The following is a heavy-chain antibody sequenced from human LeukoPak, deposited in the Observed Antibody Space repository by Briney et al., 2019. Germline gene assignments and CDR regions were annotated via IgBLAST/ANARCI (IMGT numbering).Heavy chain of an antibody. D-gene: IGHD4-23*01. J-gene: IGHJ4*02. CDR2: IKTDGSST. CDR1: GFTFSSYW. Sequence: GGSLRLSCAASGFTFSSYWMHWVRQAPGKGLVWVSRIKTDGSSTDYADSVKGRFTISRDNAKNTLYLQMNSLRAEDTAVYYCASLRWRGYWGQGTLVTVSS. CDR3: ASLRWRGY. V-gene: IGHV3-74*01.